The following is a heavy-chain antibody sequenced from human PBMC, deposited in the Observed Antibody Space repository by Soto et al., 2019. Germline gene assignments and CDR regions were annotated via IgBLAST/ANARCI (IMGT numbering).Heavy chain of an antibody. Sequence: QVQLVQSGAEVKKPGASVKVSCKASGYTFTSYDINWVRQATGQGLEWMGWMNPNSGNTGYAQKFQGRVTMTRTTSIRTAYMELRSLRSEDTAVYHCATTLYGDNVDYWGQGTRVTVSS. CDR2: MNPNSGNT. CDR3: ATTLYGDNVDY. J-gene: IGHJ4*02. D-gene: IGHD4-17*01. CDR1: GYTFTSYD. V-gene: IGHV1-8*01.